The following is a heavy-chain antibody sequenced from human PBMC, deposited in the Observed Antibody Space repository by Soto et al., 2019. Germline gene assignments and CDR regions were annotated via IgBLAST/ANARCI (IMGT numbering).Heavy chain of an antibody. CDR3: ARDRGQSSGWFGYFDY. D-gene: IGHD6-19*01. CDR1: GGSISSGGYS. V-gene: IGHV4-30-2*01. J-gene: IGHJ4*02. CDR2: IYHSGST. Sequence: SETLSLTCAVSGGSISSGGYSRSWIRQPPGKGLEWIGYIYHSGSTYYNPSLKSRVTISVDRSKNQFSLKLSSVTAADTAVYYCARDRGQSSGWFGYFDYWGQGTLVTVSS.